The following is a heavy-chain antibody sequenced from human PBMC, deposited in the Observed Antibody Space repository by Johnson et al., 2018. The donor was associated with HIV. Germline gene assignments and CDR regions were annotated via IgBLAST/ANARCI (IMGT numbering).Heavy chain of an antibody. CDR3: AKDKQGTISDAFDI. V-gene: IGHV3-30-3*01. J-gene: IGHJ3*02. CDR1: GFTFSSYA. Sequence: VQLVESGGGLVQPGGSLRLSCAASGFTFSSYAMHWVRQAPGQGLEWVAVISYDGSNKYYADSVKGRFTIYRDNSKNTLYLQMSSLRAEDTAIYYCAKDKQGTISDAFDIWGQGTMVTVSS. CDR2: ISYDGSNK. D-gene: IGHD3-3*01.